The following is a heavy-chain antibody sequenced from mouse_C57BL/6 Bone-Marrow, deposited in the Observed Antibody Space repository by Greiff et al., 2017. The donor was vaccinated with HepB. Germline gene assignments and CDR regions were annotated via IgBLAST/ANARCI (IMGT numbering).Heavy chain of an antibody. D-gene: IGHD1-1*01. J-gene: IGHJ2*01. V-gene: IGHV14-4*01. Sequence: VQLQQSGAELVRPGASVKLSCTASGFNIKDDYMHWVKQRPEQGLEWIGWIDPENGDTEYASKFQGKATITADTSSNTAYRQLSSLTSEDTAVYYCTTSVVALDYWGQGTTLTVSS. CDR3: TTSVVALDY. CDR2: IDPENGDT. CDR1: GFNIKDDY.